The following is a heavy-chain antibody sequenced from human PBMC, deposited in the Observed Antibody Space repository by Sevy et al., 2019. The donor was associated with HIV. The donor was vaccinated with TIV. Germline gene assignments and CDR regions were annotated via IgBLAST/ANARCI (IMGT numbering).Heavy chain of an antibody. CDR3: AKGAAYYDFWSGYFFDY. J-gene: IGHJ4*02. CDR2: IRYDGSNK. D-gene: IGHD3-3*01. V-gene: IGHV3-30*02. Sequence: GGSLRLSCAASGFTVSSYGMHWVRQAPGKGLEWVAFIRYDGSNKYYADSVKGRFTISRDNSKNTLYLQMNSLRAEDTAVYYCAKGAAYYDFWSGYFFDYWGQGTLVTVSS. CDR1: GFTVSSYG.